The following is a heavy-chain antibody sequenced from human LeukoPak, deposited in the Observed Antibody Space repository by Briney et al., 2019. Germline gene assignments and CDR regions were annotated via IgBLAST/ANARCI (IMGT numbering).Heavy chain of an antibody. D-gene: IGHD5/OR15-5a*01. CDR3: ARHQGVSTLDAFDI. V-gene: IGHV5-51*01. CDR2: IYPGDSDT. J-gene: IGHJ3*02. Sequence: WIRQPPGKGLEWMGIIYPGDSDTRYSPSFQGQVTISADKSINTAYLQWSSLKASDTAMYYCARHQGVSTLDAFDIWGQGTMVTVSS.